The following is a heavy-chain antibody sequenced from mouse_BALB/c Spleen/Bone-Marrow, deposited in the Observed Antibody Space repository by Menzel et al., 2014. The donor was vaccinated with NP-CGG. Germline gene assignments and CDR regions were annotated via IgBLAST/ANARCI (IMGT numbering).Heavy chain of an antibody. V-gene: IGHV5-17*02. CDR1: GFTFSRSG. J-gene: IGHJ4*01. Sequence: EVKLVESGGGLVQPGGSRKLSCAASGFTFSRSGMHWVRQAPEKGLEWVAYISSGSSTINYADTMKGRFTISRDNPKNTLFLQMTSLRSEDTAMYYCARARSTMITTGAMDYWGQGTSVTVSS. D-gene: IGHD2-4*01. CDR3: ARARSTMITTGAMDY. CDR2: ISSGSSTI.